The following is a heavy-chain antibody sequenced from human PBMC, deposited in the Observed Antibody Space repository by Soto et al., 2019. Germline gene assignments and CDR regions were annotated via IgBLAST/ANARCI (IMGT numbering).Heavy chain of an antibody. CDR3: SQDYYGSGSYMDV. CDR2: IIPILGIA. CDR1: GGTFSSYT. Sequence: ASVKVSCKASGGTFSSYTISWVRQAPGQGLEWMGRIIPILGIANYAQKFQGRVTITADKSTSTAYMELSSLRSEDTAVYYCSQDYYGSGSYMDVWGKGTTVTVSS. D-gene: IGHD3-10*01. V-gene: IGHV1-69*02. J-gene: IGHJ6*03.